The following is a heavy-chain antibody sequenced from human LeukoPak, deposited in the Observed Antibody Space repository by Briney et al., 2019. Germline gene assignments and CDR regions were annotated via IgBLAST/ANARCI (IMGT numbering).Heavy chain of an antibody. D-gene: IGHD3-22*01. CDR1: GFTFSSYS. V-gene: IGHV3-21*04. CDR3: AKDSINYYDSSGYSSGAFDI. Sequence: GGSPRLSCAASGFTFSSYSMNWVRQAPGKGLEWVSSISSSSSYIYYADSVKGRFTISRDNAKNSLYLQMNSLRAEDMALYYCAKDSINYYDSSGYSSGAFDIWGQGTMVTVSS. J-gene: IGHJ3*02. CDR2: ISSSSSYI.